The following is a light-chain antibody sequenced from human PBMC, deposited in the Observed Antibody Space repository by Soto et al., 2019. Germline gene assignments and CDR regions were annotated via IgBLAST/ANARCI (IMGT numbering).Light chain of an antibody. CDR1: QSAGNF. V-gene: IGKV3D-15*01. J-gene: IGKJ4*01. CDR2: DAS. Sequence: EIWMTQSPSTLSVSPGETASLSCRASQSAGNFLAWYQQKPGQAPRLLISDASNRATGIPARFSGSGSGTEFTLTISSLQSEDFAVYYCQQYNNWPPLTFGGGTKVDIK. CDR3: QQYNNWPPLT.